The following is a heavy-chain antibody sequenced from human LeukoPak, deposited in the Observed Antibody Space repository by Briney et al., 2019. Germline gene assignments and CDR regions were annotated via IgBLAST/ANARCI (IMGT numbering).Heavy chain of an antibody. D-gene: IGHD5-18*01. V-gene: IGHV3-21*01. CDR1: GFTFSSYS. J-gene: IGHJ4*02. CDR3: ARRATTERGHSYGLDF. Sequence: PGGSLRLSCAASGFTFSSYSMNWVRQAPGKGLEWVSSISSRSDYKYYADSLTGRFTISRDNAKNSLYLQMNSLRAEDTAMYYCARRATTERGHSYGLDFWGQGTLVTVSS. CDR2: ISSRSDYK.